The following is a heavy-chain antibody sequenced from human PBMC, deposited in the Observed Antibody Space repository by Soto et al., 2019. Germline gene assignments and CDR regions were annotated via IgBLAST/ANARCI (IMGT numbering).Heavy chain of an antibody. CDR1: GFTFYNYA. J-gene: IGHJ3*01. CDR3: AKKGLCSLATYCTTGDCHYAFDV. Sequence: EVQLLESGGGLVRPGGSLRLSCAASGFTFYNYAMNWVRQAPGKGLEWVSTISGGGDGKYYADSVKGRFTISRDNSRNPVYLPMYSLRAEDNAVYYCAKKGLCSLATYCTTGDCHYAFDVWGQGTLVTVSS. V-gene: IGHV3-23*01. CDR2: ISGGGDGK. D-gene: IGHD2-8*01.